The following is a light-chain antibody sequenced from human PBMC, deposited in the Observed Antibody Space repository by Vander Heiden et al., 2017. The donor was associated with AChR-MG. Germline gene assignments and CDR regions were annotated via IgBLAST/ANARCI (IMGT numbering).Light chain of an antibody. CDR3: YSRDTSGDPV. J-gene: IGLJ2*01. CDR1: TPRSYY. Sequence: SSELTQHPAVSVALGQTVPLPSPGDTPRSYYATWYQQKPGQDPVLVIYGQNTRPSGIPDRFSGASSGKTDSLIITGAQAGDEADYYCYSRDTSGDPVFGGGTKLTVL. CDR2: GQN. V-gene: IGLV3-19*01.